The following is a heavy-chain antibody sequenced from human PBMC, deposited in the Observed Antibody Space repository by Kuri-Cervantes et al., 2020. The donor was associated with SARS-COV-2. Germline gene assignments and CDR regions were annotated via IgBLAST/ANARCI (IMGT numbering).Heavy chain of an antibody. CDR1: GYTLTGYY. CDR2: INPNSGGT. Sequence: ASVKVSCKASGYTLTGYYTRWVRQVPGKGLEWMGWINPNSGGTNYAQKFQGWVTMTRDTSISTAYTELSRLRSDDTAVYYCARGMDTAKAYYFDYWGQGTLVTVSS. CDR3: ARGMDTAKAYYFDY. V-gene: IGHV1-2*04. D-gene: IGHD5-18*01. J-gene: IGHJ4*02.